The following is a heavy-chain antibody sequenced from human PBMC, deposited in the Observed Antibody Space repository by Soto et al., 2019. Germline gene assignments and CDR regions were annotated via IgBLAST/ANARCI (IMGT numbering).Heavy chain of an antibody. J-gene: IGHJ2*01. CDR2: IKSDGSSI. V-gene: IGHV3-74*01. CDR1: GFTFSTYW. Sequence: EVQLVESGGGLLQPGGSLRLSCAASGFTFSTYWMHWVRQAPGEGLVWVSRIKSDGSSISYADSVKGRFTISRDNARNTLSLQVNSLRVEDTAVYYCPREAGLHVSWYFDLWGSGTLVTVSS. CDR3: PREAGLHVSWYFDL. D-gene: IGHD6-13*01.